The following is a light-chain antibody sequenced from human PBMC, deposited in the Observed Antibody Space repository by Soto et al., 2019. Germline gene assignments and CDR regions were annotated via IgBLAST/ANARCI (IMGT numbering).Light chain of an antibody. Sequence: EIVLTQSPGTLSLSPGERATLSCRASQSVGSRYLAWYQQRPGQAPRLLIYGASSRATGIPARFSGSGSGRDFTLAISRLEPEDFAVYYCHQYGTSPYTFGQGTKLEIK. J-gene: IGKJ2*01. V-gene: IGKV3-20*01. CDR3: HQYGTSPYT. CDR2: GAS. CDR1: QSVGSRY.